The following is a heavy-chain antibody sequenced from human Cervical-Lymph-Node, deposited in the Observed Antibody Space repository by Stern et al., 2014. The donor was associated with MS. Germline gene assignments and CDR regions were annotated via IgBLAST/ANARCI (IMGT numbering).Heavy chain of an antibody. CDR3: ARDAYDKALAMIVPKRDYYYYYGMDV. V-gene: IGHV1-46*03. CDR1: GYTFTSYY. D-gene: IGHD3-22*01. Sequence: VQLLESGAEVKKPGASVKVSCKASGYTFTSYYMHWVRQAPGQGLEWMGIINPSGGSTSYAQKFQGRVTMTRDKSTSTVYMELSSLRSEDTAVYYCARDAYDKALAMIVPKRDYYYYYGMDVWGQGTTVTVSS. J-gene: IGHJ6*02. CDR2: INPSGGST.